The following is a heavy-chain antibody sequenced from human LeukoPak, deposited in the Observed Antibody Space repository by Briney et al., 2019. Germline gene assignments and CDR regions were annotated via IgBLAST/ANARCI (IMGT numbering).Heavy chain of an antibody. CDR2: ISYDGSNK. CDR3: AKGSSGWSLDY. J-gene: IGHJ4*02. D-gene: IGHD6-19*01. CDR1: GFTFSSYG. Sequence: PGGSLRLSCAASGFTFSSYGMHWVRQAPGKGLEWVAVISYDGSNKYYADSVKGRFTISRDNSKNTLYLQMNSLRAEDTAVYYCAKGSSGWSLDYWGQGTLVTVSS. V-gene: IGHV3-30*18.